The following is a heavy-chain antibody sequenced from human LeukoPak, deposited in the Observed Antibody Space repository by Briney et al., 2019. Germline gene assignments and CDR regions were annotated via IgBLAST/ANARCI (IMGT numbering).Heavy chain of an antibody. CDR1: GFTFSSYA. Sequence: GGSLRLSCAASGFTFSSYAMSWVRQAPGKGLEWVSAISGSGGSTYYADSVKGRFTISRDNSKNTLYLQMNSPRAEDTTVYYCAKGESYYYDSSGYPFDYWGQGTLVTVSS. J-gene: IGHJ4*02. CDR2: ISGSGGST. D-gene: IGHD3-22*01. CDR3: AKGESYYYDSSGYPFDY. V-gene: IGHV3-23*01.